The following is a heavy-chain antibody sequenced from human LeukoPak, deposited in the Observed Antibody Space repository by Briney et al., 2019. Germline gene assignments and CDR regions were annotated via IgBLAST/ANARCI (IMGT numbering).Heavy chain of an antibody. Sequence: GGSLRLSCAASGFTFSNYAMSWVRRAPGKGLEWVSVFSGSGGSTEYADSVKGRFTTSRDNSKNTLYLQMNSLRAEDTAIYYCAKGASSWENYFDYWGQGTLVTVSS. CDR3: AKGASSWENYFDY. J-gene: IGHJ4*02. V-gene: IGHV3-23*01. CDR1: GFTFSNYA. D-gene: IGHD6-13*01. CDR2: FSGSGGST.